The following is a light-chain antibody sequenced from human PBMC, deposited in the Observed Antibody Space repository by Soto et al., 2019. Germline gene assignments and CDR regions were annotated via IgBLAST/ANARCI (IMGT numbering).Light chain of an antibody. CDR1: SSNIGSNI. CDR2: NNN. Sequence: QAVVTQPPSASGTPGQRVSISCSGSSSNIGSNIVNWYQQLPGTAPKLLIYNNNQRPSGVPDRFSGSKSGTSASLAISGLQSEDEADYYCAAWDDRLRGVFGGGTKLTVL. J-gene: IGLJ2*01. V-gene: IGLV1-44*01. CDR3: AAWDDRLRGV.